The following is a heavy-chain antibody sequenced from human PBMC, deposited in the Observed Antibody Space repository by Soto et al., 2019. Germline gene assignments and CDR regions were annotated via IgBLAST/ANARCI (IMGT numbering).Heavy chain of an antibody. V-gene: IGHV4-30-4*01. CDR2: IYYSGST. CDR1: GGSISSGDYY. Sequence: PSETLSLTCTVPGGSISSGDYYWSWIRQPPGKGLEWIGYIYYSGSTYYNPSLKSRVTISVDTSKNQFSLKLSSVTAADTAVYYCASSQDIVLVPAAMFGWFDPWGQGTLVTVSS. CDR3: ASSQDIVLVPAAMFGWFDP. J-gene: IGHJ5*02. D-gene: IGHD2-2*01.